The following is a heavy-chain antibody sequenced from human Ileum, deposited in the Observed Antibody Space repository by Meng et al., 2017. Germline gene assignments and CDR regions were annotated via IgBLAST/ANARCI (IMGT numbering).Heavy chain of an antibody. D-gene: IGHD3-10*01. CDR2: IIPIFGTA. V-gene: IGHV1-69*06. Sequence: QGQLGQYGAEVKKSGSSGKVSCKASGGTFSSYAISWVRQAPGQGLEWMGGIIPIFGTANYAQKFQGRVTITADKSTSTAYMELSSLRSEDTAVYYCAREGMVRGVPRFDYWGQGTLVTVSS. CDR3: AREGMVRGVPRFDY. CDR1: GGTFSSYA. J-gene: IGHJ4*02.